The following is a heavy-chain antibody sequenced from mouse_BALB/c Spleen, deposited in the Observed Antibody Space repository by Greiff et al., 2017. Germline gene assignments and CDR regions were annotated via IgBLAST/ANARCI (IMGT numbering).Heavy chain of an antibody. J-gene: IGHJ4*01. V-gene: IGHV14-3*02. CDR1: GFNIKDTY. Sequence: DVQLQESGAELVKPGASVKLSCTASGFNIKDTYMHWVKQRPEQGLEWIGRIDPANGNTKYDPKFQGKATITADTSSNTAYLQLSSLTSEDTAVYYCASPHYDYDHYYAMDYWGQGTSVTVSS. CDR3: ASPHYDYDHYYAMDY. D-gene: IGHD2-4*01. CDR2: IDPANGNT.